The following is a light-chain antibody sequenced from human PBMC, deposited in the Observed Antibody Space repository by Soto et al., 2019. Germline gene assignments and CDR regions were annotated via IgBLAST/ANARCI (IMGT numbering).Light chain of an antibody. CDR3: QQSYGIPRT. CDR1: QNIGTY. CDR2: AAS. V-gene: IGKV1-39*01. J-gene: IGKJ1*01. Sequence: DIQMTQSPSSLSASVGDRVTITCRASQNIGTYFNWYQQKPGKAPKLLIYAASSLQSGVPPRFSGTGSGTDFNLTISSLQPEDCATYYCQQSYGIPRTFGQGTKVEIK.